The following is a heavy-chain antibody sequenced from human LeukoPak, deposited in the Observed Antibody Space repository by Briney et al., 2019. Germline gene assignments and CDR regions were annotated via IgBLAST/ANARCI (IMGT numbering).Heavy chain of an antibody. CDR2: ISGSGGST. J-gene: IGHJ4*02. CDR1: GFTFSSYA. V-gene: IGHV3-23*01. D-gene: IGHD5-18*01. CDR3: ARGSIYSYGYIDD. Sequence: GGSLRLSCAASGFTFSSYAMSWVRQAPGKGLEWVSAISGSGGSTYYADSVKGRFTISRDNSKNTLYLQMNSLRAEDTAVYYCARGSIYSYGYIDDWGQGTLVTVSS.